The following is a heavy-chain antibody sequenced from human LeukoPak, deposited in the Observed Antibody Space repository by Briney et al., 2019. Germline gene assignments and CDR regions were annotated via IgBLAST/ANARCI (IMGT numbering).Heavy chain of an antibody. D-gene: IGHD3-22*01. CDR3: ARDKGEYYDSSGYLDY. Sequence: SETLSLTCTVSGCSISSYYWSWIRQPPGKGLEWIGYIYYSGNTNYNPSLKSRVTISGNTSKNQFSLKLSSVTAADTAVYYCARDKGEYYDSSGYLDYWGQGTLVTVSS. V-gene: IGHV4-59*01. J-gene: IGHJ4*02. CDR1: GCSISSYY. CDR2: IYYSGNT.